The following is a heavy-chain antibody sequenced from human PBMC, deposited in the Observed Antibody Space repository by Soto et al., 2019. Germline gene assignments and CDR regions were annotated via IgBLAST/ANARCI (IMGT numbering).Heavy chain of an antibody. Sequence: GGSRRLSCAASGFTFSDYYMSWIRQAPGKGLEWVSYISSSGSTIYYADSVKGRFTISRDNAENSLYLQMNSLRAEDTAVYYCARGSIVVVVDGFDYWGQGTLVTVSS. J-gene: IGHJ4*02. D-gene: IGHD2-15*01. CDR3: ARGSIVVVVDGFDY. CDR1: GFTFSDYY. V-gene: IGHV3-11*01. CDR2: ISSSGSTI.